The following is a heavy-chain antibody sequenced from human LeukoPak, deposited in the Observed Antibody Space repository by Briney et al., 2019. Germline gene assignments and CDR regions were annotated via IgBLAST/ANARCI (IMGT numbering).Heavy chain of an antibody. Sequence: SETLSLTCSVSDYSISSGHYWGWIRQPPGKGLEWIGSVHHTGSTFYNPSLMSRVTTSVDTSKNQFSLSLTSVTAADTGIYFCARHGLGRGVYITRQYNYYMDVWGTGTTVTVSS. J-gene: IGHJ6*03. D-gene: IGHD3-10*01. CDR3: ARHGLGRGVYITRQYNYYMDV. CDR2: VHHTGST. CDR1: DYSISSGHY. V-gene: IGHV4-38-2*02.